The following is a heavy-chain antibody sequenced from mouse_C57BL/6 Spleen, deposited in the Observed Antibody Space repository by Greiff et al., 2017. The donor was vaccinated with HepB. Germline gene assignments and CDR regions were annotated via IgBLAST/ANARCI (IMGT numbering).Heavy chain of an antibody. Sequence: QVQLQQSGAELVRPGASVKMSCKASGYTFTSYNMHWVKQTPRQGLEWIGAIYPGNGDTSYNQKFKGKGTLTVDKSSSTAYMQISSLTAEDSAVYVCAISTMVTSYYAMDYWGQVTSVTVSS. CDR3: AISTMVTSYYAMDY. J-gene: IGHJ4*01. CDR1: GYTFTSYN. D-gene: IGHD2-2*01. V-gene: IGHV1-12*01. CDR2: IYPGNGDT.